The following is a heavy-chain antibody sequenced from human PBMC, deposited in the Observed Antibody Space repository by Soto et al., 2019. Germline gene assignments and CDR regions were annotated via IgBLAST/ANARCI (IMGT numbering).Heavy chain of an antibody. CDR3: ARIPYDNSGTIFDY. CDR1: VITVISYY. J-gene: IGHJ4*02. V-gene: IGHV3-53*01. Sequence: GWSLRLSCAFSVITVISYYTSWVRQAAGKGLEWVSVIYAGTITYYADSVKGRFTIYRDNSKNTLNLEMNSLRVEDTAVYYCARIPYDNSGTIFDYWGQGTLVTVSS. CDR2: IYAGTIT. D-gene: IGHD3-22*01.